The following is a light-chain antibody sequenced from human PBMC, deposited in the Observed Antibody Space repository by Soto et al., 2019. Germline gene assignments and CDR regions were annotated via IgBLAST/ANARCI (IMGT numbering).Light chain of an antibody. CDR3: SSYAGSNKSV. V-gene: IGLV2-8*01. J-gene: IGLJ1*01. Sequence: SVLTQPPSASGSPGQSVTISCTGTSSDVGGYNYVSWYQQHPGKAPKLMIYEVSKRPSGVPDRFSGSKSGNTASLTVSGLQPEDEADYYCSSYAGSNKSVFGTGTKATVL. CDR2: EVS. CDR1: SSDVGGYNY.